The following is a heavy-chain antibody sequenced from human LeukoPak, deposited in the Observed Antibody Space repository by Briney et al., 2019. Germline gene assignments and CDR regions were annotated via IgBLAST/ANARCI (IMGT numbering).Heavy chain of an antibody. V-gene: IGHV4-4*09. CDR1: GGSISSYY. Sequence: SETLSLTCTVSGGSISSYYWSWIRQPPGKGLEWIGYIYHSGSTDYNPSIRSRVTISVDTSKSQFSLKLTSVTAADTAVYYCARGAALVTDKYFDYWGHGTLVTVSS. J-gene: IGHJ4*01. CDR3: ARGAALVTDKYFDY. CDR2: IYHSGST. D-gene: IGHD5-18*01.